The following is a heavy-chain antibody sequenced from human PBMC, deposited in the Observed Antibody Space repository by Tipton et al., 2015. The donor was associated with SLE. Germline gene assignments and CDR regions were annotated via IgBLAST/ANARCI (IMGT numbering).Heavy chain of an antibody. CDR2: IYTTGST. V-gene: IGHV4-4*07. CDR3: AGGEDSKYDV. J-gene: IGHJ6*02. Sequence: PGLVKPSETLSLTCTVSDGSIRDYYWTWIRQPAGKGLEWVGHIYTTGSTNYNPSLKTRVTMSIDTSKMQFSLRLSSVTAADTAVYFCAGGEDSKYDVWGQGTTVTVSS. CDR1: DGSIRDYY. D-gene: IGHD4-11*01.